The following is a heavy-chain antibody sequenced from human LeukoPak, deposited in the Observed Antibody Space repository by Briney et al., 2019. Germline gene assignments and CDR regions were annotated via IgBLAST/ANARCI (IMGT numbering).Heavy chain of an antibody. J-gene: IGHJ3*02. CDR2: AYYRSKGYN. Sequence: SQTLSLTCAISGDSVSSNSAAWNWIRQSPSRGLEWLGRAYYRSKGYNDYAVSVKSRITINPDTSKNQFSLQLNSASPEEQAGYYCARKDSGDQTFCNWGQRTMVTVSS. CDR1: GDSVSSNSAA. CDR3: ARKDSGDQTFCN. D-gene: IGHD7-27*01. V-gene: IGHV6-1*01.